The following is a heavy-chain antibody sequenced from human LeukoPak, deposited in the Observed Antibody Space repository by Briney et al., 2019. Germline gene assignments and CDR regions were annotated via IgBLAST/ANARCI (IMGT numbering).Heavy chain of an antibody. D-gene: IGHD2-15*01. CDR3: AREGKGGSFTFDY. CDR1: GFTFSSYE. V-gene: IGHV3-48*03. Sequence: PGGSLRLSCAASGFTFSSYEMNWVRQAPGKGLEWVSYISSSGSTIYYADSVKGRFTISRDNAKNSLYLQMSSLRAEDMALYFCAREGKGGSFTFDYWGQGTLVTVSS. CDR2: ISSSGSTI. J-gene: IGHJ4*02.